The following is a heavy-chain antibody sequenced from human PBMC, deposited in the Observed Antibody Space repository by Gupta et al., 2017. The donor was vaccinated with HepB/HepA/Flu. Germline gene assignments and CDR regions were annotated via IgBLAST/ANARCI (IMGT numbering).Heavy chain of an antibody. V-gene: IGHV4-34*01. CDR1: GGSFSGYY. J-gene: IGHJ3*02. Sequence: QVQLQQWGAGLLKPSETLSLTCAVYGGSFSGYYWSWIRQPPGKGLEWIGEINHSGSTNYNPSLKSRVTISVDTSKNQFSLKLSSVTAADTAVYYCARESCSGGSCYSHRAFDIWGQGTMVTVSS. CDR3: ARESCSGGSCYSHRAFDI. D-gene: IGHD2-15*01. CDR2: INHSGST.